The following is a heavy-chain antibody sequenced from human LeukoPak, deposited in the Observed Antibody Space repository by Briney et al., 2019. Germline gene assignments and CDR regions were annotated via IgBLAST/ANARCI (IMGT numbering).Heavy chain of an antibody. Sequence: GGSLRLSCTASGFTFGDYAMSWFCQAPGKGLEWVGFIRSKAYGGTTEYAASVKGRFTISRDDSKSIAYLQMNSLKTEDTAVDYCTSFGDYVWGSYRYFDYWGQGTLVTVSS. CDR3: TSFGDYVWGSYRYFDY. CDR2: IRSKAYGGTT. V-gene: IGHV3-49*03. CDR1: GFTFGDYA. J-gene: IGHJ4*02. D-gene: IGHD3-16*02.